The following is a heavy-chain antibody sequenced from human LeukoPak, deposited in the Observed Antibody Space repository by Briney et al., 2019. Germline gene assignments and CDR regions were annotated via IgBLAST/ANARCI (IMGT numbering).Heavy chain of an antibody. CDR1: GYTFTSYD. CDR3: ARVGYYESSGYYEY. D-gene: IGHD3-22*01. Sequence: ASVKVSCKASGYTFTSYDINWVRQAPGQGLEWMGRINPNSGGTNYAQKFQGRVTMTRDTSISTDYMELSRLRSDDTAVYYCARVGYYESSGYYEYWGQGTLVTVSS. J-gene: IGHJ4*02. V-gene: IGHV1-2*06. CDR2: INPNSGGT.